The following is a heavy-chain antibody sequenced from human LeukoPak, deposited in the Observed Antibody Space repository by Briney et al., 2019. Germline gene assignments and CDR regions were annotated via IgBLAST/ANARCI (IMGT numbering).Heavy chain of an antibody. D-gene: IGHD4-17*01. Sequence: PGGSLRLSCAASGLTFSNYAMMWLRQAPGKGLEWVAAIIGNGGWALYADSVKGRFTISRGNSKNTLYLQMSSLRAEDTAVYYCAKDPNGDYIGAFDFWGQGTMVTVSS. J-gene: IGHJ3*01. V-gene: IGHV3-23*01. CDR3: AKDPNGDYIGAFDF. CDR1: GLTFSNYA. CDR2: IIGNGGWA.